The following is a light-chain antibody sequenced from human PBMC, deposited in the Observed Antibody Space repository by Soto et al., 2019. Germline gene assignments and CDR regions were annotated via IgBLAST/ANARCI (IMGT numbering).Light chain of an antibody. Sequence: ASQSISSYLNWYQQKPGKAPKLLIYAASSFQRGVPARLSGCGVWTYLTIPFSSLQPEDLATFFIQLGYTPPHTVGAGTKVDIK. V-gene: IGKV1-39*01. J-gene: IGKJ4*01. CDR1: QSISSY. CDR3: QLGYTPPHT. CDR2: AAS.